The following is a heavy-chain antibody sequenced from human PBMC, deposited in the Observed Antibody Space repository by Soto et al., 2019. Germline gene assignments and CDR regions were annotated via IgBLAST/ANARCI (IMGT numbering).Heavy chain of an antibody. D-gene: IGHD3-22*01. CDR2: IIPIFGTA. CDR3: VRNPPDYYDSSGYLPD. J-gene: IGHJ4*02. Sequence: QVQLVQSGAEVKKPGSSVKVSCKASGGTFSSYAISWVRQAPGQGLEWMGGIIPIFGTANYAQKFQGRVTITADKYTSTAYMELSSLRSEDKAVYYCVRNPPDYYDSSGYLPDWGQGTLVTVSS. CDR1: GGTFSSYA. V-gene: IGHV1-69*06.